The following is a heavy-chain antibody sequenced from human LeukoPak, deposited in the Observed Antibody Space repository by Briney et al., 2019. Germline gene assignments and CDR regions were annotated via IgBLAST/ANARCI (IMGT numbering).Heavy chain of an antibody. J-gene: IGHJ6*03. CDR2: IYYSGST. CDR1: GGSISSSSYY. Sequence: NPSETLSLTCTVSGGSISSSSYYWDWIRQPPGKGLEWIGSIYYSGSTNYNPSLKSRVTISVDTSKNQFSLKLSSVTAADTAVYYCARGPNDSRSFIDDILTGRYYYYYYYMDVWGKGTTVTISS. CDR3: ARGPNDSRSFIDDILTGRYYYYYYYMDV. V-gene: IGHV4-39*07. D-gene: IGHD3-9*01.